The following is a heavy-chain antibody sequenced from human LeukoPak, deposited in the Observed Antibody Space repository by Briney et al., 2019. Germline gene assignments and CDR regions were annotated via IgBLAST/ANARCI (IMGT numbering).Heavy chain of an antibody. CDR3: ARDQKGYSGYDSENDY. CDR1: GYTFTGYY. Sequence: ASVKVSCKASGYTFTGYYMHWVRQAPGQGLEWMGWINPNSGGTNYAQKFQGRVTMTRDTSISTAYMELSRLRSDDTAVYYCARDQKGYSGYDSENDYWGQGTLVTVSS. D-gene: IGHD5-12*01. V-gene: IGHV1-2*02. CDR2: INPNSGGT. J-gene: IGHJ4*02.